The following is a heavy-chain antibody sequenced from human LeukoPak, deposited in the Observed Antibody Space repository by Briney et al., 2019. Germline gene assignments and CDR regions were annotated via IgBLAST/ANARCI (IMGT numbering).Heavy chain of an antibody. D-gene: IGHD3-9*01. CDR1: GFIFSSYS. CDR3: ARDRKGITISYGGD. V-gene: IGHV3-21*01. Sequence: PGGSLRLSCTASGFIFSSYSMNWVRQAPGKGLEWVSSITTRSTYIYYADSVKGRFTISRDNAKNSLDLQMNSLRAEDTAVYYCARDRKGITISYGGDWGQGTLVTVSS. J-gene: IGHJ4*02. CDR2: ITTRSTYI.